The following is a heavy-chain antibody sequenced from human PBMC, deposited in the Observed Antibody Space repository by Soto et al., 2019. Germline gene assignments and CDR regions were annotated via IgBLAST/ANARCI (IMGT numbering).Heavy chain of an antibody. CDR1: GFTFSDYY. Sequence: QVQLVESGGGLVKPGGSLRLSCAASGFTFSDYYMSWIRQAPGKGLEWVSYISSSSSYTNYADSVKGRFTISRDNAKNSLYLQMNSLRAEDTAVYYCARGRGYGDYVVDAFEIWGQGTMVTVSS. CDR3: ARGRGYGDYVVDAFEI. CDR2: ISSSSSYT. J-gene: IGHJ3*02. D-gene: IGHD4-17*01. V-gene: IGHV3-11*06.